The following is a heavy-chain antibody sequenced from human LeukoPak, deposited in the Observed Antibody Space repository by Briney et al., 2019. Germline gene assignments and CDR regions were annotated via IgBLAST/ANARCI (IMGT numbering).Heavy chain of an antibody. CDR3: ARGGLNFDAFDI. CDR2: IGSRSTYT. J-gene: IGHJ3*02. Sequence: GGSLRLSCAASGFTFSSYSMNWVRQAPGKGLEWVSSIGSRSTYTYSADSVKGRFTISRDSAKNSLYLQMNSLRAGDAAVYYCARGGLNFDAFDIWGQGTMVIVSS. V-gene: IGHV3-21*01. D-gene: IGHD1-7*01. CDR1: GFTFSSYS.